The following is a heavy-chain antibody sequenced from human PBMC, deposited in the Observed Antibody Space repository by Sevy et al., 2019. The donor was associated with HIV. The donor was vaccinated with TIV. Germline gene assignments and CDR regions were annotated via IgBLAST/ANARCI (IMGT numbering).Heavy chain of an antibody. J-gene: IGHJ5*02. CDR1: GFTFSEFG. Sequence: GGSLRLSCAASGFTFSEFGMHWVRQAPGKGLEWVAVISHDGRNNKYNADSVKDRFTISRDNSKNTLYLQMNSLRADDMAIYYCARDRGEILRSAFKSWGQGTLVTVSS. V-gene: IGHV3-30*04. CDR3: ARDRGEILRSAFKS. CDR2: ISHDGRNNK. D-gene: IGHD3-10*01.